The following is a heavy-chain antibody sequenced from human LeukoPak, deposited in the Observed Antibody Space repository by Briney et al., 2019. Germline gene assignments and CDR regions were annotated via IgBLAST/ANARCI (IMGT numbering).Heavy chain of an antibody. Sequence: SVKVSCKASGGTFSSYAISWVRQAPGHGLEWMGGNIPIFGTANYAQKFQGRVTITADESTSTAYMELSSLRSEDTAVYYCARDFVVVPAATYNWFDPWGQGTLVTVSS. V-gene: IGHV1-69*13. CDR2: NIPIFGTA. J-gene: IGHJ5*02. CDR3: ARDFVVVPAATYNWFDP. CDR1: GGTFSSYA. D-gene: IGHD2-2*01.